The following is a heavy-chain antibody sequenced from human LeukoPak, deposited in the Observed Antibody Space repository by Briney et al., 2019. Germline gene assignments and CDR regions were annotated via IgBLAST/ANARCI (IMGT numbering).Heavy chain of an antibody. CDR3: ARSPYDSSASTFDY. CDR1: GGSISSYY. D-gene: IGHD3-22*01. Sequence: SETLSLTCTVSGGSISSYYWSWIRQPPGKGLEWIGCIYYSGSTNYNPSLKSRVTVSVDTSKNQFSLTSKNQFSLKLSSVTAADTAVYYCARSPYDSSASTFDYWGPGTLVIVSS. J-gene: IGHJ4*02. CDR2: IYYSGST. V-gene: IGHV4-59*13.